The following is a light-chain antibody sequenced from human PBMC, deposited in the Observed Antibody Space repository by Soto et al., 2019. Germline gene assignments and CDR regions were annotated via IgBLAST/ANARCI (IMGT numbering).Light chain of an antibody. CDR2: DAS. J-gene: IGKJ1*01. CDR3: QQYGNSPT. Sequence: EIVLTQSPGTLSLSPGERATLSCRSSQSVSSSYLAWYQQKPGQAPRLLIYDASNRATGIPDRFIGSGSGTDFTLTISRLEPEDFAVYYCQQYGNSPTFGQGTKVEIK. CDR1: QSVSSSY. V-gene: IGKV3-20*01.